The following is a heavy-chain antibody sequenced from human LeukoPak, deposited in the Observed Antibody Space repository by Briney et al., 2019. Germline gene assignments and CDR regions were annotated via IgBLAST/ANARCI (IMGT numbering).Heavy chain of an antibody. V-gene: IGHV3-48*04. D-gene: IGHD3-10*01. CDR3: ARDKGGFYGSGSDY. CDR1: GFTFSSYA. Sequence: GGSLRLSCAASGFTFSSYAMSWVRQAPGKGLEWVSYISSSSRTIYYADSVKGRFAISRDNAKNSLFLQMNSLRADDTAVYYCARDKGGFYGSGSDYWGQGTLVTVSS. CDR2: ISSSSRTI. J-gene: IGHJ4*02.